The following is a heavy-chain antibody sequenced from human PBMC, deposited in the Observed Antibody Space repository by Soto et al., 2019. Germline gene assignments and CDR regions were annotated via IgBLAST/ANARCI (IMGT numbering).Heavy chain of an antibody. V-gene: IGHV3-7*03. CDR1: GFTFSSYW. Sequence: PVGSLNLSCAASGFTFSSYWMSCVRQAPGKGLEWVANIKQDGSEKYDVDSVKGRLTISRDNAKKSLYLQMNSLRAEDRAVYYFALYRLSWRAPVYWGQGSLVNV. CDR3: ALYRLSWRAPVY. D-gene: IGHD6-13*01. CDR2: IKQDGSEK. J-gene: IGHJ4*02.